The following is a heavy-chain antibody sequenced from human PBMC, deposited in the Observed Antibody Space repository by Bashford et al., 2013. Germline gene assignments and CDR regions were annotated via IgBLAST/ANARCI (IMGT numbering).Heavy chain of an antibody. CDR3: AREDHRGDNMGLFDI. D-gene: IGHD2-21*02. J-gene: IGHJ3*02. CDR2: VNPNSNNT. CDR1: GFRLTNCD. V-gene: IGHV1-8*01. Sequence: ASVKVSCRASGFRLTNCDINWVRQATGQRPEWIGWVNPNSNNTAYAPKFRGRVTMTGNPSMTTAYMELSGLTSEDTAIYYCAREDHRGDNMGLFDIVGPRDKWSPSPQ.